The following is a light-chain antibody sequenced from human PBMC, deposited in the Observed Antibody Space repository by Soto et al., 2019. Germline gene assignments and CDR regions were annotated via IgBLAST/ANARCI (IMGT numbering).Light chain of an antibody. Sequence: DLQMTQSPSTVSASVGDRVTIACRASQSISGWLAWYQQKPGKAPKLLIYKASSLKSGVPSRFSGSGSGTEFTLTISSLQPDDFATYYCHQYNSSPWTFGQGTKVEV. V-gene: IGKV1-5*03. J-gene: IGKJ1*01. CDR1: QSISGW. CDR3: HQYNSSPWT. CDR2: KAS.